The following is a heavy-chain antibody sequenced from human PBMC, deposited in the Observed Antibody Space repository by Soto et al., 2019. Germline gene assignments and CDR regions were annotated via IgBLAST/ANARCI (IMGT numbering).Heavy chain of an antibody. D-gene: IGHD6-13*01. CDR2: INHSGST. CDR3: ARGRVRVTAAAGTESWFDP. Sequence: SETLSLTCAVYGGSFSGYYWSWIRQPPGKGLEWIGEINHSGSTNYNPSLKSRVTISVDTSKNQFSLKLSSVTAADTAVYYCARGRVRVTAAAGTESWFDPWGQGTLVTVSS. J-gene: IGHJ5*02. V-gene: IGHV4-34*01. CDR1: GGSFSGYY.